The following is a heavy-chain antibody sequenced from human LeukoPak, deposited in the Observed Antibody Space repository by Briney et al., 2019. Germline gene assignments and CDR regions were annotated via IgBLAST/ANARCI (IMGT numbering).Heavy chain of an antibody. CDR1: GGSISSSSYY. Sequence: PSETLSLTCAVSGGSISSSSYYWGWIRQPPGKGLEWIGSIYYSGSTYYNPSLKSRVTISVDTSKNQFSLKLSSVTAADTAVYYCARVPYYYDSSGYYFTHYFDYWGQGTLVTVSS. D-gene: IGHD3-22*01. J-gene: IGHJ4*02. V-gene: IGHV4-39*01. CDR2: IYYSGST. CDR3: ARVPYYYDSSGYYFTHYFDY.